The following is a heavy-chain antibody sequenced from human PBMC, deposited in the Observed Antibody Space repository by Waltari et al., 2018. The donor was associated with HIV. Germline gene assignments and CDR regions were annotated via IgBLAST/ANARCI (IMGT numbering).Heavy chain of an antibody. CDR3: ARRYWGRAFNDFYYFDL. V-gene: IGHV4-61*02. CDR2: VFLSGSN. CDR1: GGSISSSNSY. D-gene: IGHD2-15*01. J-gene: IGHJ2*01. Sequence: QVQLQESGPGLVKSSQTLSLTCTVSGGSISSSNSYWSWIRRPAGQGMEWIGGVFLSGSNNQNASHKSLIAMSRAPSKTQFSLNLRSVSAEDTATDFCARRYWGRAFNDFYYFDLWGRGTLATVSS.